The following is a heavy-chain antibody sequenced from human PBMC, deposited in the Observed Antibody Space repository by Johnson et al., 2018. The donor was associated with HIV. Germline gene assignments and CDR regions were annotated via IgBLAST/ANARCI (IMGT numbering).Heavy chain of an antibody. CDR2: ISYDGNNK. V-gene: IGHV3-30-3*01. CDR1: GFTFSNFA. D-gene: IGHD1-26*01. J-gene: IGHJ3*02. Sequence: QVQLVESGGGVVQPGRSLRLSCAASGFTFSNFALHWVRQAPGTGLEWVAIISYDGNNKYYADSVKGRFTISRDNSKNTLYMQMNSLKPEDTALYYCARIGGSYLVLWAFDIWGQGTMVTVSS. CDR3: ARIGGSYLVLWAFDI.